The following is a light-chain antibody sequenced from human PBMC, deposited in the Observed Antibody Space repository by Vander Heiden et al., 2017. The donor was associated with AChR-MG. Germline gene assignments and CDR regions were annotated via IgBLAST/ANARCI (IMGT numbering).Light chain of an antibody. CDR3: RQDDIYPYT. Sequence: AIQMTQSPFFLSASVGDRVTITCRASQGIRNDLGWYQQKPGKAPKLLIYAASSLHSGVPSRFSGSGSGTDFTLTISSLQPEDFATYSCRQDDIYPYTFGQGTKLEIK. CDR1: QGIRND. J-gene: IGKJ2*01. V-gene: IGKV1-6*01. CDR2: AAS.